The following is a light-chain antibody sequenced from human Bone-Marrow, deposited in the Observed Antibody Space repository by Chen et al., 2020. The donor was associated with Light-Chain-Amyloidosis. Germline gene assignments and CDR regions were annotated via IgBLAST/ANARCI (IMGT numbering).Light chain of an antibody. J-gene: IGLJ1*01. V-gene: IGLV2-14*01. CDR3: SSSSITNTLG. Sequence: QSALTQPASVSGSPGQSITISCTGTSSDVGGDNHVSWYQQHPDKAPKLMIYEVTNRPSWVPARVSCSKSDNTASRTISGLQTEVEDDYFCSSSSITNTLGFGRGTRVTVL. CDR1: SSDVGGDNH. CDR2: EVT.